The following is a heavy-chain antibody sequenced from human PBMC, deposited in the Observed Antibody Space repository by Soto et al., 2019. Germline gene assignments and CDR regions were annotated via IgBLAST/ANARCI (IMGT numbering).Heavy chain of an antibody. D-gene: IGHD7-27*01. Sequence: QVQLQESGPGLVKPSETLSLTCTVSNDSISTYYWTWIRQPPGKGLEWIGFIYYSGSTNYNPSLQSRVTISVDTSKNQFSLKMNSLTAADTAVYYCARPGRDWGALHYWGQGTLVTVSS. CDR1: NDSISTYY. CDR3: ARPGRDWGALHY. CDR2: IYYSGST. J-gene: IGHJ4*02. V-gene: IGHV4-59*08.